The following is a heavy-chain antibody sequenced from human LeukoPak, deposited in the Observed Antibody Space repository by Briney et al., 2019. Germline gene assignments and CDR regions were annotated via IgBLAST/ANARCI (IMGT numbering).Heavy chain of an antibody. Sequence: GGSLRLSCAASGFTFSANWMSWVRQAPGKGLEWVANIKQDGSDKYYVDSVKGRFTLSRDTAKSSLYLQKNSLRAEDTAVYYSARKTVVGSYFDYWGQGTPVTVSS. CDR1: GFTFSANW. D-gene: IGHD4-23*01. CDR3: ARKTVVGSYFDY. CDR2: IKQDGSDK. J-gene: IGHJ4*02. V-gene: IGHV3-7*03.